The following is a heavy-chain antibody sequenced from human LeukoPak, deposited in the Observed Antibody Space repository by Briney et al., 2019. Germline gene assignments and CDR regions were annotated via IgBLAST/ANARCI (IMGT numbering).Heavy chain of an antibody. D-gene: IGHD2-15*01. CDR1: GGSISSSSYY. Sequence: PSETLSLTCTVSGGSISSSSYYWGWIRQPPGKGLEWIGSIYYSGSTYYNPSLKSRVTISVDTSKNQFSLKLSSVTAADTAVYYCARDWPYGYCSGGSCVKAFDIWGQGTMVTVSS. CDR3: ARDWPYGYCSGGSCVKAFDI. CDR2: IYYSGST. J-gene: IGHJ3*02. V-gene: IGHV4-39*07.